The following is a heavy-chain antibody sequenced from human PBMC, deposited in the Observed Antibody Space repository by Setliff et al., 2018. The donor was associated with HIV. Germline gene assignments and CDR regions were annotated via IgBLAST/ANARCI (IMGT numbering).Heavy chain of an antibody. V-gene: IGHV1-46*01. Sequence: WASVKVSCKTSGYSFSNYFIHWVRQAPGQGLEWMGMIKPGTPNIAQKFLRRVTMTGDTSTSTVYMEFSSLRSEDTAVYYCARDPTGPTGEDYWGQGTLVTVSS. CDR1: GYSFSNYF. J-gene: IGHJ4*02. CDR3: ARDPTGPTGEDY. CDR2: IKPGTP. D-gene: IGHD1-1*01.